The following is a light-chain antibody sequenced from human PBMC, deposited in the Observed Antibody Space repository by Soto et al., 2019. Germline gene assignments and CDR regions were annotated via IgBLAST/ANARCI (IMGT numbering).Light chain of an antibody. V-gene: IGKV3-20*01. CDR3: QQFGSSPRT. Sequence: EIVLTQSPGILSLSPGERASLSCWASQSISSSFLAWYQQKPGQAPRLLIYGASSRATGIPDRFSGTGSETDFTLTISRLEPEDFAVYYCQQFGSSPRTFGQGTKVDI. J-gene: IGKJ1*01. CDR1: QSISSSF. CDR2: GAS.